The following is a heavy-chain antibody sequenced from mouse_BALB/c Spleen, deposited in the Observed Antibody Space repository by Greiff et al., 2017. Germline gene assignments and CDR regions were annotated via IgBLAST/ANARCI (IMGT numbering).Heavy chain of an antibody. CDR1: GFSLTGYG. D-gene: IGHD2-4*01. CDR2: IWGDGST. J-gene: IGHJ4*01. V-gene: IGHV2-6-7*01. CDR3: ARDGGLRRDYAMDY. Sequence: VQRVESGPGLVAPSQSLSITCTVSGFSLTGYGVNWVRQPPGKGLEWLGMIWGDGSTDYNSALKSRLSISKDNSKSQVFLKMNSLQTDDTARYYCARDGGLRRDYAMDYWGQGTSVTVSS.